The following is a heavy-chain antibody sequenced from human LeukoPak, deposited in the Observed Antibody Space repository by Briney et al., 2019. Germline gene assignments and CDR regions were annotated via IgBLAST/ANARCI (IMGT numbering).Heavy chain of an antibody. CDR1: CGPLNSGSYY. D-gene: IGHD5-18*01. CDR3: ATPRSYSYNWFDP. V-gene: IGHV4-39*05. J-gene: IGHJ5*02. Sequence: PSETPSLPCTVPCGPLNSGSYYWGLIPPPPRKGLGWVGTIYYSGRTYYNPSLKSRVIISVDTSKNQFSLKLNSVTAADTAVYYCATPRSYSYNWFDPWGQGTLVTVSS. CDR2: IYYSGRT.